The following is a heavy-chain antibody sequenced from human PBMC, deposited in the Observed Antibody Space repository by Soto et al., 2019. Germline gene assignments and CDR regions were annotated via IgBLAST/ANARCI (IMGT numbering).Heavy chain of an antibody. D-gene: IGHD2-15*01. CDR1: GGSISDISYC. CDR3: ARHKSGSDWLDP. V-gene: IGHV4-39*01. Sequence: KSSETLSLTCTVSGGSISDISYCWGWIRQPPGKGLQWIGCMFYSGATYYNPSLKNRVTLSVDTSNNEFSLKLVSVTAPDTAVYYCARHKSGSDWLDPWGQGNMGTVSS. CDR2: MFYSGAT. J-gene: IGHJ5*02.